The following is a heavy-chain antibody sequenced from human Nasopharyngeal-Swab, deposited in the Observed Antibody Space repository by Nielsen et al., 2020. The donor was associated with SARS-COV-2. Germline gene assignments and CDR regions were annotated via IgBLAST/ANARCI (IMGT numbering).Heavy chain of an antibody. V-gene: IGHV3-30*02. D-gene: IGHD1-26*01. CDR1: GFTFSSYG. CDR2: IRYDGSNK. J-gene: IGHJ5*02. CDR3: AKDSRSGSGSYSA. Sequence: GGSLRLSCAASGFTFSSYGMHWVRQAPGKGLEWVAFIRYDGSNKYYADPVKGRFTISRDNSKNTLYLQMNSLRAEDTAVYYCAKDSRSGSGSYSAWGQGTLVTVSS.